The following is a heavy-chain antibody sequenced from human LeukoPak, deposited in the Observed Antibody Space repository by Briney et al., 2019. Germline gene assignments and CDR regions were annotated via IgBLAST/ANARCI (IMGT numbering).Heavy chain of an antibody. CDR2: ISSSGDSI. D-gene: IGHD1-26*01. V-gene: IGHV3-11*04. Sequence: GGSLRLSCAASGFKFSDYYMTWIRQAPGKGLEWVSYISSSGDSIYYADSVEGRFTISRDNAKNSLYLQMNSLRAEDTAVYYCARVLLVGATTKGPFDYWGQGTLVTVSS. J-gene: IGHJ4*02. CDR3: ARVLLVGATTKGPFDY. CDR1: GFKFSDYY.